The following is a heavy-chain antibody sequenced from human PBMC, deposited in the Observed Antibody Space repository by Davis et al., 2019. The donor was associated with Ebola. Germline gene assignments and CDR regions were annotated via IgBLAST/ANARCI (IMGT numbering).Heavy chain of an antibody. D-gene: IGHD6-19*01. CDR2: IYDSGST. Sequence: PSETLSLTCTVSGGSISNYYWSWVRQPPGKGLEWIGYIYDSGSTNYNPSLKSRVTISVDTSKNQFSLKLSSVTAADTAVYYCARLTVAGTVIVVGYFDYWGQGTLVTVSS. CDR1: GGSISNYY. CDR3: ARLTVAGTVIVVGYFDY. J-gene: IGHJ4*02. V-gene: IGHV4-59*08.